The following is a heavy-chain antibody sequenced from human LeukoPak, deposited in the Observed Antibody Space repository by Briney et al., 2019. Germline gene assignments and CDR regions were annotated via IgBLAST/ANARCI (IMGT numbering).Heavy chain of an antibody. CDR2: ISSSGSTI. Sequence: GGSLRLSCAASGFTFSDYYMSWIRQAPGKGLEWVSYISSSGSTIYYADSVKGRFTISRDNAKNSLYLQMNSLRAGDTAVYYCARVWEFVNILDYGDYVDYWGQGTLVTVSS. D-gene: IGHD4-17*01. CDR3: ARVWEFVNILDYGDYVDY. V-gene: IGHV3-11*04. CDR1: GFTFSDYY. J-gene: IGHJ4*02.